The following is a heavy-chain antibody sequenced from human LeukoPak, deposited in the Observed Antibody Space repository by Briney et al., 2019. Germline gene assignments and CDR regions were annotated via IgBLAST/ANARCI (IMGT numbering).Heavy chain of an antibody. J-gene: IGHJ6*02. Sequence: GGSLRLSCAASGFTFSDYYMSWIRQAPGKGLEWVSYISSSGSTIYYADSVKGRFTISRDNAKNSLYLQMNSLRAEDTAVYYRARDPPHYDFWSGYHRPLYYYGMDVWGQGTTVTVSS. V-gene: IGHV3-11*01. CDR3: ARDPPHYDFWSGYHRPLYYYGMDV. CDR1: GFTFSDYY. D-gene: IGHD3-3*01. CDR2: ISSSGSTI.